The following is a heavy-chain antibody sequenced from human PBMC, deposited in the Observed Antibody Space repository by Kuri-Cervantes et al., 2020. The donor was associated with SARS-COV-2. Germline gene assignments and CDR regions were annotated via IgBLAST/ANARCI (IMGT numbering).Heavy chain of an antibody. Sequence: ESLKISCTVSGGSISSSSYYWGWIRQPPGKGLEWIGSIYYSGSTYYNPSLKSRVTISVDTSKNQFSLKLSPVTAADTAVYYCARVRVGSSRPVDYWGQGTLVTVSS. CDR1: GGSISSSSYY. D-gene: IGHD6-13*01. J-gene: IGHJ4*02. V-gene: IGHV4-39*01. CDR2: IYYSGST. CDR3: ARVRVGSSRPVDY.